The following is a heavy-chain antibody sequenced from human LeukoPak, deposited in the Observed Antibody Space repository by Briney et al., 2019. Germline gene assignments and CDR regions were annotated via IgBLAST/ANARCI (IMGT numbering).Heavy chain of an antibody. D-gene: IGHD6-13*01. J-gene: IGHJ4*02. CDR3: ATVRVIAAAENVHY. CDR1: GFTFSSYW. Sequence: PGGSLRLSCAASGFTFSSYWMSWVRQAPGQGLEWVANIKEDGSGIYYVDSVEGRFTISRDNSKNTLYLQMNSLRAEDTAVYYCATVRVIAAAENVHYWGQGTLVTVSS. CDR2: IKEDGSGI. V-gene: IGHV3-7*03.